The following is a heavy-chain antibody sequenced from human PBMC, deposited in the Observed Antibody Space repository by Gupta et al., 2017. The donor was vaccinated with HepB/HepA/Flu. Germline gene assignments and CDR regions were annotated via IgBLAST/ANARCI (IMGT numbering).Heavy chain of an antibody. Sequence: QVQLVQSGAEGKKPGSSAKVSCKASGGTFSSHATSWVRQAHGQGLEWMGGIIPIFGTANYAQKFQGRVTMTADESTSTAYMELSSLRSEDTAVYYCARALDRDSGSYYSRDYYYYMDVWGKGTTVTVSS. V-gene: IGHV1-69*01. J-gene: IGHJ6*03. CDR1: GGTFSSHA. CDR3: ARALDRDSGSYYSRDYYYYMDV. CDR2: IIPIFGTA. D-gene: IGHD1-26*01.